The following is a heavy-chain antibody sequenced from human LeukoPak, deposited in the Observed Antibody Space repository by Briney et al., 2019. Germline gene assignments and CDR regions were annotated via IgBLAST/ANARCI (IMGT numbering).Heavy chain of an antibody. CDR3: ARDEDGSGPRGDY. Sequence: GGALTLSRAASLFILSDYLMHWVRPPAGKGVQGVAFVGPGGNDTHYADSVKGGFTISRDTAKNSMYLQMNSLRAEDTAVYYSARDEDGSGPRGDYWGQGTLVTVSS. CDR2: VGPGGNDT. D-gene: IGHD3-10*01. CDR1: LFILSDYL. V-gene: IGHV3-30*02. J-gene: IGHJ4*02.